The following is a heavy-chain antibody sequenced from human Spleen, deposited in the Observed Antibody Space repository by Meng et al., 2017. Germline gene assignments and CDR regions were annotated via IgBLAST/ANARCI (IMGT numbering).Heavy chain of an antibody. V-gene: IGHV4-34*01. CDR3: ARVTHSSGYLAFDY. CDR1: GGSFSGYY. J-gene: IGHJ4*02. Sequence: QVQLQQWGAGLLKPSETLSLTCAVYGGSFSGYYWSWIRQPPGKGLEWIGEINHSGSTNYNPSLKSRVTISVDTPKNQFSLKLSSVTAADTAVYYCARVTHSSGYLAFDYWGQGTLVTVSS. CDR2: INHSGST. D-gene: IGHD3-22*01.